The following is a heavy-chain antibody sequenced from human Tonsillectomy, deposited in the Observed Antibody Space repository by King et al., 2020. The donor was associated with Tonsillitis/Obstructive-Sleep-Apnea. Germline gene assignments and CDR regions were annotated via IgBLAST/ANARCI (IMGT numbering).Heavy chain of an antibody. CDR3: ARLTGLSSYFYGMDV. V-gene: IGHV4-59*08. CDR1: GGSISSFF. Sequence: VQLQESGPGLVKPSETLSLTCTVSGGSISSFFWSWIRRPPGKGLQWIGYLYYSGSTNYNPSLKSRVSISVDTSKNQFSLRLSSVTAADTAVYYCARLTGLSSYFYGMDVWGQGTTVTVSS. J-gene: IGHJ6*02. D-gene: IGHD7-27*01. CDR2: LYYSGST.